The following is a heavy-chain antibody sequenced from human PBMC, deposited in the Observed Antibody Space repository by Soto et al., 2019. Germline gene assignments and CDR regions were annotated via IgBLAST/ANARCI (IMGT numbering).Heavy chain of an antibody. J-gene: IGHJ4*02. V-gene: IGHV3-74*01. Sequence: EVQLVESGGGLVQPGGSLRLSCAASGFTFSSYWRHWVRQAPGKGLVWVSRINSDGSSTSYADSVKGRFTISRDNAKNTLYLQMNSLRAEDTAVYYCAIRASYYDSSGYFDYWGQGTLVTVSS. D-gene: IGHD3-22*01. CDR3: AIRASYYDSSGYFDY. CDR1: GFTFSSYW. CDR2: INSDGSST.